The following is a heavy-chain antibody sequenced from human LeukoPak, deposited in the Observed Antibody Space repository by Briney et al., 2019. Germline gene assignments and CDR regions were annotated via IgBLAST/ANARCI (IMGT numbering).Heavy chain of an antibody. J-gene: IGHJ4*02. CDR2: IRSKANSYAT. CDR3: TSPAGSSPIDY. D-gene: IGHD6-13*01. V-gene: IGHV3-73*01. CDR1: GFTFSGSA. Sequence: GGSLRLSCAASGFTFSGSAMHRVRQASGKGLEWVGRIRSKANSYATAYAASVKGRFTISRDDSKNTAYLQMNSLKTEDTAVYYCTSPAGSSPIDYWGQGTLVTVSS.